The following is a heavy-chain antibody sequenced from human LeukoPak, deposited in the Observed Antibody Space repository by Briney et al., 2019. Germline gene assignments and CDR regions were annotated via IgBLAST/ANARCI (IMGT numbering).Heavy chain of an antibody. V-gene: IGHV3-74*01. J-gene: IGHJ4*02. CDR1: GFIFSNYY. CDR2: IRNDGNNI. Sequence: GGSLRLSCAASGFIFSNYYMHWVRQAPGKGLVWVSRIRNDGNNIGYADSVKGRFTISRDNAKSTLYLQMNSLRAEDTAVYYCVRGAPFDYWGQGTLVTVSS. CDR3: VRGAPFDY.